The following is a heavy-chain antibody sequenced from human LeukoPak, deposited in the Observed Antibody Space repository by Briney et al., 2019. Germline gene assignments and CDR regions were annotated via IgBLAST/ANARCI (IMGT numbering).Heavy chain of an antibody. CDR3: ARRAVVAPNPQDAFDI. Sequence: SETLSLTCTVSGSSVRSFYWNWIRQPAGKGPEWIGRFYSSGITKHNPSLKSRVTMSVDTSKNQFSLNLTSVTAADTALYYCARRAVVAPNPQDAFDIWGQGTTVIVSS. D-gene: IGHD2-15*01. CDR1: GSSVRSFY. J-gene: IGHJ3*02. V-gene: IGHV4-4*07. CDR2: FYSSGIT.